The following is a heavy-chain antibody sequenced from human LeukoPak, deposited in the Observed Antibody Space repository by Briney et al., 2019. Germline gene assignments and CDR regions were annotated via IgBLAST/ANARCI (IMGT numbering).Heavy chain of an antibody. Sequence: GRSLRLSCAASGYTFSNYAMHWVRQAPGKGLEWVTVISYDGTNKYYADSVKGRFTISRDNSKNTLYLQMDSLRVEDTAVYYCAKTAASFGGDARSFVFWGQGTLVTVSS. J-gene: IGHJ4*02. CDR3: AKTAASFGGDARSFVF. CDR1: GYTFSNYA. V-gene: IGHV3-30-3*02. CDR2: ISYDGTNK. D-gene: IGHD2-21*02.